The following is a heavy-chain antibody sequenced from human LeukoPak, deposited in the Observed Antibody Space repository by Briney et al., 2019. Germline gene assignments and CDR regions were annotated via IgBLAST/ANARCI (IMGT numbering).Heavy chain of an antibody. CDR3: ARGRSGGDY. V-gene: IGHV3-30-3*01. CDR2: ISYDGSNK. CDR1: GFTFSSYA. D-gene: IGHD6-19*01. Sequence: PGRSLRPSCAASGFTFSSYAMHWVRQAPGKGLEWVAVISYDGSNKYYADSVKGRFTISRDNSKNTLYLQMNSLRAEDTAVYYCARGRSGGDYWGQGTLVTVSS. J-gene: IGHJ4*02.